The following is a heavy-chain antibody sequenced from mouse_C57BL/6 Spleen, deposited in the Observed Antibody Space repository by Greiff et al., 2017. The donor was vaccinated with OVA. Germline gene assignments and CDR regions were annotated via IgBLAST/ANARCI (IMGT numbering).Heavy chain of an antibody. D-gene: IGHD3-3*01. CDR3: ARGTGWYVDV. Sequence: VQLQQSGAELVRPGSSVKLSCKASGYSFTSYWMHWVKQRPLQGLEWIGIIDPSNSDTPYNQKFKDKATLTVDKSSSTAYMQLSSLTSEDSAVYYGARGTGWYVDVGGTGTTVTVSA. CDR1: GYSFTSYW. V-gene: IGHV1-52*01. J-gene: IGHJ1*03. CDR2: IDPSNSDT.